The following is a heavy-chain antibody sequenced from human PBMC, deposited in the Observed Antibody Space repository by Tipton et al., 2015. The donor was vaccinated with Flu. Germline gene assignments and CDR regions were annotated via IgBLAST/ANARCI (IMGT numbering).Heavy chain of an antibody. V-gene: IGHV3-53*01. CDR3: AGGIFVVPSY. CDR1: GFTVSSNY. J-gene: IGHJ4*02. D-gene: IGHD2-21*01. Sequence: SLRLSCAASGFTVSSNYMSWVRQAPGKALEWVSVIYTAGSTYYANSVKGRFTISRDNSENTLYLQMNSLRAEDTAVYYCAGGIFVVPSYWGLGTLVTVSS. CDR2: IYTAGST.